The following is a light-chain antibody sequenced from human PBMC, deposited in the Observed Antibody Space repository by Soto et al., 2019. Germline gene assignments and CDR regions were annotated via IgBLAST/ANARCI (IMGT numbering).Light chain of an antibody. V-gene: IGLV2-14*01. J-gene: IGLJ2*01. CDR2: DVS. CDR1: SSDVGGYNY. Sequence: QSALTQPASVSGSPGQSITISCTGTSSDVGGYNYVSWYQQHPGKAPKRMIYDVSNGPSGVSSRFSGSKSGNTASLTISGLQAEDEADYYCSSYTSSRTVVFGRGTNVTVL. CDR3: SSYTSSRTVV.